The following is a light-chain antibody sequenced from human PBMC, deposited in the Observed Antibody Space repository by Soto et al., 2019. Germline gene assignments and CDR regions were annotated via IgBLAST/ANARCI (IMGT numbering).Light chain of an antibody. Sequence: EFVLTQSPATLSLSPGERATLSCRASQSVSSYLAWYQQKPGQAPRLLIYGASSRATGIPDRFSGSGSGTDFTLTISSLEPEDFAVYYCQQRSNWPPLISFGQGTRLEIK. CDR3: QQRSNWPPLIS. J-gene: IGKJ5*01. V-gene: IGKV3-11*01. CDR1: QSVSSY. CDR2: GAS.